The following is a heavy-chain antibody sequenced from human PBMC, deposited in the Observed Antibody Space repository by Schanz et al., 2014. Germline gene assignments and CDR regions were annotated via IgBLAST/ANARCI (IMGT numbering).Heavy chain of an antibody. CDR1: GYTFNNYT. CDR2: INTNTGNP. J-gene: IGHJ6*02. CDR3: ARARYGLDV. Sequence: QVQLVQSGGEMKKPGTSVKVSCKASGYTFNNYTYVMIWVRQAPGQGLEWMGWINTNTGNPTFAQGFTGRFVFSLDTSVKMTYLQICSLKAEDTAVYYCARARYGLDVWGQGTTVTVSS. V-gene: IGHV7-4-1*01.